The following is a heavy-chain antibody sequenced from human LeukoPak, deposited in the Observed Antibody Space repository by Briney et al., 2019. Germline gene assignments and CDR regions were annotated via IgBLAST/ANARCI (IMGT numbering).Heavy chain of an antibody. CDR3: ARERRYYDSSGYFNWFDP. V-gene: IGHV4-59*01. D-gene: IGHD3-22*01. CDR2: IYYSGST. CDR1: GGSINNYY. Sequence: PSETLSLTCTVSGGSINNYYWSWLRQPPGKGLEWIGFIYYSGSTNYNPSLKSRVTISVDTSKNQFSLKLSSVTAADTAVYYCARERRYYDSSGYFNWFDPWGQGTLVTVSS. J-gene: IGHJ5*02.